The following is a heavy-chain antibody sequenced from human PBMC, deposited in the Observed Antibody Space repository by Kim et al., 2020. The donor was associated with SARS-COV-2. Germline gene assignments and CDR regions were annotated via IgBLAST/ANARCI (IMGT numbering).Heavy chain of an antibody. CDR3: AKDMSGEMATIGRAYYYYGMDV. CDR2: ISWNSGSI. D-gene: IGHD3-10*02. V-gene: IGHV3-9*01. CDR1: GFTFGDYA. J-gene: IGHJ6*02. Sequence: GGSLRLSCAASGFTFGDYAMHWVRQAPGKGLEWVSGISWNSGSIGYADSVKGRFTISRDNAKNSLYLQMNSLRAEDTALYYCAKDMSGEMATIGRAYYYYGMDVWGQGTTVTVSS.